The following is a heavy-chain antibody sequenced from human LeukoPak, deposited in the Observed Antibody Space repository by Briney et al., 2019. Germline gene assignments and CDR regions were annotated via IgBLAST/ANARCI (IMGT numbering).Heavy chain of an antibody. J-gene: IGHJ3*02. CDR2: IIPIFGTA. CDR3: ARGPLGYCSGGSCYDAFDI. D-gene: IGHD2-15*01. V-gene: IGHV1-69*05. CDR1: GYTFTTYG. Sequence: ASVTVSCKASGYTFTTYGFSWVRQAPGQGLEWMGGIIPIFGTANYAQKFQGRVTITTDESTSTAYMELSSLRSEDTAVYYCARGPLGYCSGGSCYDAFDIWGQGTMVTVSS.